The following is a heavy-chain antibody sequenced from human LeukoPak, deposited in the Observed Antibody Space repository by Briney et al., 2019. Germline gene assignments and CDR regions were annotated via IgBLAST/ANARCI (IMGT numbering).Heavy chain of an antibody. V-gene: IGHV1-69*13. CDR2: IIPIFGTA. J-gene: IGHJ3*02. CDR3: ASRKPNAASDI. Sequence: GASVKVSCKASGGTFSSYAISWVRQAPGQGLEWMGGIIPIFGTANYAQKFQGRVTITADESTSTAYMELSSLRSEDTAVYYCASRKPNAASDIWGQGTMVTVSS. CDR1: GGTFSSYA.